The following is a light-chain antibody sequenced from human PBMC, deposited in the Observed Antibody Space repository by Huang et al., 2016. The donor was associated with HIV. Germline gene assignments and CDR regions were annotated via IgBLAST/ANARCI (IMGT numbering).Light chain of an antibody. CDR3: QQTDNIPRT. CDR2: SAS. Sequence: DIQMTQSPSSLSASVGDRVTIACRASQSIRKFLNWYQQKPGEAPKLLMHSASSLQSGVPSRFSGSGSGTDFTLTMTSLQPEDFATYYCQQTDNIPRTFGQGTKVVIK. CDR1: QSIRKF. J-gene: IGKJ1*01. V-gene: IGKV1-39*01.